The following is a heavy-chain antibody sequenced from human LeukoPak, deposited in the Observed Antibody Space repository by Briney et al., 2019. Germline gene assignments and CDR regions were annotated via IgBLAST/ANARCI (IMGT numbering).Heavy chain of an antibody. CDR1: GYTFSTYG. CDR3: AREGLGELTLDY. V-gene: IGHV1-18*01. D-gene: IGHD3-16*01. J-gene: IGHJ4*02. Sequence: ASEKVSCKASGYTFSTYGISWVRQAPGQGLEWMGWISTSNGDTKYAQKLQGRVTMTTDTSTSTAYMELRNLRSDDTAVYYCAREGLGELTLDYWGQGTLVTVSS. CDR2: ISTSNGDT.